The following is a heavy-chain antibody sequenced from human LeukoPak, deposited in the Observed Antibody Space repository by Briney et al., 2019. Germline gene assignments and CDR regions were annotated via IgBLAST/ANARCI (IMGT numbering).Heavy chain of an antibody. D-gene: IGHD4-17*01. CDR3: ARDRNGEHYFDY. Sequence: GGSLRLSCAASGFTFSSHSMNWVRQAPGKGLEWVSSISSSSSYRYYADSVRGRFTISRDNAKNSLYLQMNSLRVEDTAVYYCARDRNGEHYFDYWGQGTLVTVSS. CDR1: GFTFSSHS. V-gene: IGHV3-21*01. CDR2: ISSSSSYR. J-gene: IGHJ4*02.